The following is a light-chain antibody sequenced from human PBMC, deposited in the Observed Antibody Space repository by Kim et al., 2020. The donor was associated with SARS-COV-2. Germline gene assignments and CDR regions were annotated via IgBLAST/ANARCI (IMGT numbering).Light chain of an antibody. CDR2: GAS. CDR3: QQYGSSPLT. J-gene: IGKJ4*01. V-gene: IGKV3-20*01. Sequence: EIVLTKSPGTLSLSPGERATLSCRASQSVSSSYLAWYQQKPGQAPRLLIHGASSRATGISDRFSGSGSGTDFTLTISRLEPEDFAVYYCQQYGSSPLTFGGGTKLEI. CDR1: QSVSSSY.